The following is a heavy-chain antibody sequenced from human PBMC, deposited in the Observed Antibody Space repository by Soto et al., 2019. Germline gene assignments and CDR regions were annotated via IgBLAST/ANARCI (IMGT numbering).Heavy chain of an antibody. Sequence: SVKVSCKASGGTFSSYAISWVRQAPGQGLEWMGGIIPIFGTANYAQKFQGRVTITADESTSTAYMELSSLRSEDTAVYYCAREYGGTVAEYFQHWGQGTLVTVS. V-gene: IGHV1-69*13. CDR2: IIPIFGTA. CDR3: AREYGGTVAEYFQH. CDR1: GGTFSSYA. D-gene: IGHD2-15*01. J-gene: IGHJ1*01.